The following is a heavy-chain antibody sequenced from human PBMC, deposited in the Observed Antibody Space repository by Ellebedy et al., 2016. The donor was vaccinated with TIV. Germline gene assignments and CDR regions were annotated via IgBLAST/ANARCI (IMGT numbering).Heavy chain of an antibody. CDR2: IYYSGST. CDR3: ARLGRDGYKDY. D-gene: IGHD5-24*01. CDR1: GGSISSYY. Sequence: MPSETLSLTCTVSGGSISSYYWSWIPQPPGKELEWIGYIYYSGSTNYNPSLKSRVNISVATSKNQFSLKLSPVTAADTAVYYCARLGRDGYKDYWGQGTLVTVSS. J-gene: IGHJ4*02. V-gene: IGHV4-59*08.